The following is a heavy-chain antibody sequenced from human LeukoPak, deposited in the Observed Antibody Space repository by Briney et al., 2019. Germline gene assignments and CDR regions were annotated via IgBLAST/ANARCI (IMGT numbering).Heavy chain of an antibody. CDR3: AKDLGLWFGELSDY. J-gene: IGHJ4*02. CDR2: IRYDGSNK. CDR1: GFTFSNAW. V-gene: IGHV3-30*02. Sequence: TGGSLRLSCAASGFTFSNAWMSWVRQAPGKGLEWVAFIRYDGSNKYYADSVKGRFTISRDNSKNTLYLQMNSLRAEDTAVYYCAKDLGLWFGELSDYWGQGTLVTVSS. D-gene: IGHD3-10*01.